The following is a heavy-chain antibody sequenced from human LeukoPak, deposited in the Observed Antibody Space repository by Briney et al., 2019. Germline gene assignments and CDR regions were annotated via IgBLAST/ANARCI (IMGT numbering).Heavy chain of an antibody. D-gene: IGHD3-9*01. CDR2: VSGSGSST. J-gene: IGHJ6*02. CDR3: AKAQRTIRQYFYDGMGV. Sequence: GGSLRLSCAASGFTFSSYAMSWVRQAPGKGLEWVAVVSGSGSSTYYADSVKGGFTISRDNSKNTLYMQMNSLRAEDTAVYFCAKAQRTIRQYFYDGMGVWGQGATVTVSS. CDR1: GFTFSSYA. V-gene: IGHV3-23*01.